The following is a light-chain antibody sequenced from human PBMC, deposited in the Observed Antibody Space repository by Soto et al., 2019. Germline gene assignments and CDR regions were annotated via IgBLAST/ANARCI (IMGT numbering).Light chain of an antibody. CDR3: PSYTTTSTYV. J-gene: IGLJ1*01. CDR1: SSDVGGYDY. V-gene: IGLV2-14*01. Sequence: QSALTQPASVSGSPGQSITISCTGTSSDVGGYDYVSWYQQHPGKAPKFMIYEVTNRPSGVSHRFSGSKSGNTASLPITGLQAEDEADYYCPSYTTTSTYVFGTGTKLTVL. CDR2: EVT.